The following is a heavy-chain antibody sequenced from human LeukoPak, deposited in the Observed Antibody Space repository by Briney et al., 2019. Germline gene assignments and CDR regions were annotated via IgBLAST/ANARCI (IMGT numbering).Heavy chain of an antibody. J-gene: IGHJ4*02. D-gene: IGHD4-11*01. Sequence: PGGSLRLSCAASGFTVSSNYMSWVRQAPGKGLEWVSVIYSGGSTYYADSVKGRFTISRDNSKNTLYLQMNSLRAEDTAVYYCATLDYSSVSYFDYWGQGTLVTVSS. CDR3: ATLDYSSVSYFDY. V-gene: IGHV3-66*02. CDR2: IYSGGST. CDR1: GFTVSSNY.